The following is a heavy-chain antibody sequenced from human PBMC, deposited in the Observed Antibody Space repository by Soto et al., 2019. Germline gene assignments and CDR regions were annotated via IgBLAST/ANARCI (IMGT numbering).Heavy chain of an antibody. Sequence: GASVKVSCKASGGTFSSYAISWVRQAPGQGLEWMGGIIPIFGTANYAQKFQGRVTITADKSTSTAYMELSSLRSEDTAVYYCAMGTTAIGVLSAFDIWGQGTMVTVSS. J-gene: IGHJ3*02. CDR2: IIPIFGTA. CDR1: GGTFSSYA. D-gene: IGHD4-17*01. V-gene: IGHV1-69*06. CDR3: AMGTTAIGVLSAFDI.